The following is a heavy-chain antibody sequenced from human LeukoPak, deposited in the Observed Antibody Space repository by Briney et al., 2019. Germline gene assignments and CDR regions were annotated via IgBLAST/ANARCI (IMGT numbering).Heavy chain of an antibody. CDR2: ISSSGSTI. CDR1: GFTFSDYY. J-gene: IGHJ4*02. CDR3: ARSGHYSGSYYKNDY. V-gene: IGHV3-11*01. Sequence: GGSLRLSCAASGFTFSDYYMSWIRQALGKRLEWVSYISSSGSTIYYADSVKGRFTISRDNAKNSLYLQVNSLRAEDTAVYYCARSGHYSGSYYKNDYWGQGTLVTVSS. D-gene: IGHD1-26*01.